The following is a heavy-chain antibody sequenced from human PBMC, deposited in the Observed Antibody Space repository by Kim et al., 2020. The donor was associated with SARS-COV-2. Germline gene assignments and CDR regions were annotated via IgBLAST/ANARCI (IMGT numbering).Heavy chain of an antibody. J-gene: IGHJ4*02. CDR2: IIPIFGTA. D-gene: IGHD1-26*01. CDR3: ARDPLISGSYEYFDY. Sequence: SVKVSCKASGGTFSSYAISWVRQAPGQGLEWMGGIIPIFGTANYAQKFQGRVTITADESTSTAYMELSSLRSEDTAVYYCARDPLISGSYEYFDYWGQGTLVTVSS. V-gene: IGHV1-69*13. CDR1: GGTFSSYA.